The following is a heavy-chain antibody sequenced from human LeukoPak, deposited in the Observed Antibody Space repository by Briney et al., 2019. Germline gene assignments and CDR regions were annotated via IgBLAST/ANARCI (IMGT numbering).Heavy chain of an antibody. V-gene: IGHV3-21*01. J-gene: IGHJ4*02. Sequence: PGGSLRLSCAASGFTFSSYSVNWVRQAPGKGLEWVSSISSSSSYIYYADSVKGRFTISRDNAKNSLYLQMNSLRAEDTAVYYCARDFPFRYSGSGTRIQDDYWGQGTLVTVSS. CDR3: ARDFPFRYSGSGTRIQDDY. CDR1: GFTFSSYS. CDR2: ISSSSSYI. D-gene: IGHD3-10*01.